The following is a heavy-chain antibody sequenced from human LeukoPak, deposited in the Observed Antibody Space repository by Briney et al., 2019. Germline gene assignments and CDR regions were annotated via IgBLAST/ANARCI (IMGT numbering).Heavy chain of an antibody. Sequence: SETLSLTCTVSGGSISSGSYYWSWIRQPAGKGQEWIGRIYTSGSTNYNPSLKSRVTISVDTSKNQFSLKLSSVTAADTAVYYCAREMGSSYYYYYYMDVWGKGTTVTVSS. D-gene: IGHD6-6*01. J-gene: IGHJ6*03. CDR3: AREMGSSYYYYYYMDV. CDR1: GGSISSGSYY. CDR2: IYTSGST. V-gene: IGHV4-61*02.